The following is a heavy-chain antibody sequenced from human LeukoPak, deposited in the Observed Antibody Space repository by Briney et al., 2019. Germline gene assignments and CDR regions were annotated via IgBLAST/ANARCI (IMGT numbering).Heavy chain of an antibody. J-gene: IGHJ4*02. D-gene: IGHD3/OR15-3a*01. CDR3: ARQTGSGLFILP. CDR1: GVSISSSNSY. V-gene: IGHV4-39*01. Sequence: PSETLSLTCTVSGVSISSSNSYWGWIRQPPGKGLEWIGSIYYNGNTYYNASLKSQVSISIDTSKNQFSLKVTSVTAADTAVYYCARQTGSGLFILPGGQGTLVTVSS. CDR2: IYYNGNT.